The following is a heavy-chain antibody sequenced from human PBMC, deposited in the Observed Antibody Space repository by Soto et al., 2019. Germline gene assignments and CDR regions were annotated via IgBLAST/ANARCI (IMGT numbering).Heavy chain of an antibody. V-gene: IGHV1-69*13. J-gene: IGHJ6*02. Sequence: SVKVSCKASGGTFSIYAISWVRQAPGQGLEWMGGIIPIFGTANYAQKFQGRVTITADESTSTAYMELSSLRSEDTAVYYCARAGLTTDDYYYYGMDVWGQGTTVTVSS. CDR1: GGTFSIYA. D-gene: IGHD4-4*01. CDR3: ARAGLTTDDYYYYGMDV. CDR2: IIPIFGTA.